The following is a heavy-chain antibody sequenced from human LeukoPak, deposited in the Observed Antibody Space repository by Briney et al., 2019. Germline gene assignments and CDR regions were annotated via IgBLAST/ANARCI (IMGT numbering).Heavy chain of an antibody. CDR1: GGTFSSYA. J-gene: IGHJ4*02. V-gene: IGHV1-69*05. Sequence: SVKVSCKASGGTFSSYAISWVRQAPGQGLEWMGGIIPIFGTANYAQKFQGRVTITTDEATSTAYMELSSLRSEDTAVYYCAREAHTVRNYYDSSGYYPLRYWGQGTLVTVSS. CDR3: AREAHTVRNYYDSSGYYPLRY. CDR2: IIPIFGTA. D-gene: IGHD3-22*01.